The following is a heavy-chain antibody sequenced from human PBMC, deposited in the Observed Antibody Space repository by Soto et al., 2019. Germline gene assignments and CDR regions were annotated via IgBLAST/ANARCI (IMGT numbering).Heavy chain of an antibody. V-gene: IGHV3-66*01. Sequence: EVHLVESGGGLVQPGGSLRLSCAASGFTVSSKYMNWVRQAPGKGLEWVSVIESGGPTYYAHSVKGRFTISRDTTENTLHLQMDSLRPEDTAVYYCARDDVLCDGGRCYGVPLDVWGKETTVTVSS. CDR1: GFTVSSKY. D-gene: IGHD2-15*01. CDR3: ARDDVLCDGGRCYGVPLDV. J-gene: IGHJ6*04. CDR2: IESGGPT.